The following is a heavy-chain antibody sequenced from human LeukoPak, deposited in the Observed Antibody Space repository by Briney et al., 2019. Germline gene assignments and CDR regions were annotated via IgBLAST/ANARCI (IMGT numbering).Heavy chain of an antibody. D-gene: IGHD2-15*01. CDR1: GDSVSSDSAV. CDR3: ARAGKGSGTFDY. CDR2: TYYRSKWSN. V-gene: IGHV6-1*01. Sequence: SQTLSLTCAISGDSVSSDSAVWNWIRQSPSRGLEWLGRTYYRSKWSNDYAVSVRSRITINPDTSKNQFSLQLNSVTPEDTAMYYCARAGKGSGTFDYWGQGTLVTVSS. J-gene: IGHJ4*02.